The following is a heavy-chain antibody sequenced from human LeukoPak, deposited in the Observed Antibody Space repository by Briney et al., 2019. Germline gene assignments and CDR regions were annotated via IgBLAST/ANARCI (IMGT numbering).Heavy chain of an antibody. CDR2: ISYDGSYK. CDR1: GFTFSSHA. J-gene: IGHJ6*03. V-gene: IGHV3-30*01. Sequence: GSSLRLSCAASGFTFSSHAIHWVRQAPGKGLEWVSIISYDGSYKYYADSVKGRFTISRDNSENTLYLQINSLSTDDTAVYYCARGGSRSYYYYFYYMDVWGKGTTVTVSS. CDR3: ARGGSRSYYYYFYYMDV. D-gene: IGHD3-10*01.